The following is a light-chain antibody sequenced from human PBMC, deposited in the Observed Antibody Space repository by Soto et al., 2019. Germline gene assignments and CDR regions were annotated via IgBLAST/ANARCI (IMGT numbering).Light chain of an antibody. V-gene: IGKV1D-8*01. CDR2: AAS. Sequence: VIWMTQSPSFLSTSPGDRVTISCRMSQDVNIYVAWYQQKPGEAPELLISAASTLQTGVPTRFSGSGSGTDFTLTISWLQSEDFATYYCQQYYDFPPTFGQGTKVDIK. CDR1: QDVNIY. CDR3: QQYYDFPPT. J-gene: IGKJ2*01.